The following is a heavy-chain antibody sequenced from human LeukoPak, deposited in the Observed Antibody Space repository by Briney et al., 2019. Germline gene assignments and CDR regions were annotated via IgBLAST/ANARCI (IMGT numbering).Heavy chain of an antibody. CDR3: ARVPLPSTVYFDY. J-gene: IGHJ4*02. D-gene: IGHD2-2*01. CDR1: GFTFSSYA. V-gene: IGHV3-30*14. CDR2: ISYDGSNK. Sequence: GRSLRLSCAASGFTFSSYAMHWVRQAPGKGLEWVAVISYDGSNKYYADSVKGRFTISRDNSKNTLYLQMNSLRAEDTAVYYCARVPLPSTVYFDYWGQGMLVTVSS.